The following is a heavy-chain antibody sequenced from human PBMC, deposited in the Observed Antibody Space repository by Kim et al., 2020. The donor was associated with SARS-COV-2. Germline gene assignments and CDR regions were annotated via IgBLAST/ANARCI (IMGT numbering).Heavy chain of an antibody. V-gene: IGHV5-51*01. CDR2: IYPGDSDT. Sequence: GESLKISCKGSGYSFTSYWIGWVRQMPGKGLEWMGIIYPGDSDTRYSPSFQGQVTISADKSISTAYLQWSSLKASDTAMYYCARRPYCGGDCYSSYFDYWGQGTLVTVSS. CDR3: ARRPYCGGDCYSSYFDY. CDR1: GYSFTSYW. J-gene: IGHJ4*02. D-gene: IGHD2-21*01.